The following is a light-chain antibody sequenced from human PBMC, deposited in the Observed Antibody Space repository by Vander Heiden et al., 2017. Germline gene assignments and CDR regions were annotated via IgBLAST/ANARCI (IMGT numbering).Light chain of an antibody. CDR3: AAWDDSLNGSWV. J-gene: IGLJ3*02. Sequence: QSLLTQPPSASGTPGQMVTISCSGSSSNIGSNTVNWYQQRPGTAPKLLIYSNNQRPSGVPDRFSGSRSGTSASLAISGLQSEDEADYYCAAWDDSLNGSWVFGGGTKLTVL. CDR1: SSNIGSNT. CDR2: SNN. V-gene: IGLV1-44*01.